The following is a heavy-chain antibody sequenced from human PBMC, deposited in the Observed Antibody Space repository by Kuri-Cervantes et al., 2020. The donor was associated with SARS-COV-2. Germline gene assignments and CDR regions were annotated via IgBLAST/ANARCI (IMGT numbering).Heavy chain of an antibody. CDR3: ARGAANYYMDV. Sequence: GESLKISCVASGFTFSNYAIHWVRQAPGKGLEWVAVIWYDGKNEYYAGSVKGRFTISRDNFRNTVLLQMNILRAEDTAIYYCARGAANYYMDVWGTGTTVTVSS. D-gene: IGHD3-16*01. J-gene: IGHJ6*03. CDR1: GFTFSNYA. V-gene: IGHV3-33*08. CDR2: IWYDGKNE.